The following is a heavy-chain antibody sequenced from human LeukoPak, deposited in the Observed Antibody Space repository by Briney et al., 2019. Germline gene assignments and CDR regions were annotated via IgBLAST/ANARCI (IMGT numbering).Heavy chain of an antibody. D-gene: IGHD5-24*01. Sequence: GGSLRLSCAASGFTFSSYAMHWVRQAPGKGLEWVAVISYDGSNKYYADSVKGRFTISRDNSKNTLYLQMNSLRAEDTAVYYCARVGEMATIFEAPDYWGQGTLVTVSS. J-gene: IGHJ4*02. CDR3: ARVGEMATIFEAPDY. CDR1: GFTFSSYA. V-gene: IGHV3-30-3*01. CDR2: ISYDGSNK.